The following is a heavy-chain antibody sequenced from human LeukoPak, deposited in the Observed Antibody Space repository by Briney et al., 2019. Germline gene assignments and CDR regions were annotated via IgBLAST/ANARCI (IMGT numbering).Heavy chain of an antibody. CDR1: GFTFSSSA. Sequence: GGSLRLSCAASGFTFSSSAMSWVRQAPGKGLEWVSSISGNGGSTYYADSVKGRFTISRDNSRNTLFLRMNSLRAGDTAVYYCASGPSGYCTNGVCYYFDYWGQGTLVTVSS. D-gene: IGHD2-8*01. CDR3: ASGPSGYCTNGVCYYFDY. J-gene: IGHJ4*02. V-gene: IGHV3-23*01. CDR2: ISGNGGST.